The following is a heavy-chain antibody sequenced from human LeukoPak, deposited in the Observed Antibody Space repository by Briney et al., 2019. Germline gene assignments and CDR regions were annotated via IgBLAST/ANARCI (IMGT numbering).Heavy chain of an antibody. D-gene: IGHD3-10*01. V-gene: IGHV3-21*01. CDR1: GFTFSTHG. CDR3: ARGRSITLLRGVAISDGFDI. J-gene: IGHJ3*02. CDR2: IDTSSSYR. Sequence: GGSLRLSCAASGFTFSTHGMNWVRQAPGKGLEWVSFIDTSSSYRYYADSVKGRFTISRDNAKNSLYLQMKSLRADDTALYYCARGRSITLLRGVAISDGFDIWGQGTMVTVSS.